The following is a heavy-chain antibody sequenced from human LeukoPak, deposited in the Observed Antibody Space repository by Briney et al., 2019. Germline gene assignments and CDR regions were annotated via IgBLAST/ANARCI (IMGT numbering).Heavy chain of an antibody. V-gene: IGHV4-39*07. CDR2: IYYSGST. J-gene: IGHJ4*02. D-gene: IGHD3-22*01. Sequence: PSETLSLTCTVSGGSISSSSYYWGWIRQPPGKGLEWIGSIYYSGSTYYNPSLKSRVTISVDTSKDQFSLKLSSVTAADTAVYYCATLGFSSGYYYYFDHWGQGTLVTVSS. CDR3: ATLGFSSGYYYYFDH. CDR1: GGSISSSSYY.